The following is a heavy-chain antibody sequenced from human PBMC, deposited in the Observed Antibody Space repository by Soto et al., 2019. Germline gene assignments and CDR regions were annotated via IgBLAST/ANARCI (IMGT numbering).Heavy chain of an antibody. D-gene: IGHD1-20*01. CDR2: VSGSGGTT. CDR1: GFTFSTYA. V-gene: IGHV3-23*01. J-gene: IGHJ4*02. CDR3: VRYNWNDKNFDY. Sequence: GSLRLSCAASGFTFSTYAMSWVRQAPGKGLEWVSGVSGSGGTTYYADSVKGRFTISRDNSKNTLYLQMDSLRAEDTAIYYCVRYNWNDKNFDYWGQGTLVTVSS.